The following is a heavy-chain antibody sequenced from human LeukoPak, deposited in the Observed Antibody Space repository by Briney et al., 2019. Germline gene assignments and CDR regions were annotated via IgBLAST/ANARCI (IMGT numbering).Heavy chain of an antibody. V-gene: IGHV3-7*03. Sequence: GGSLRLSCAASGFTFSSYWMSWVRQAPGKGLEWVANIKQDGSEKYYVDSVKGRFTISRDNSKNTLNLQMNSLRAEDTAIYYCAKSGGSYSYWYFDLWGRGTLVTVSS. CDR3: AKSGGSYSYWYFDL. D-gene: IGHD1-26*01. J-gene: IGHJ2*01. CDR1: GFTFSSYW. CDR2: IKQDGSEK.